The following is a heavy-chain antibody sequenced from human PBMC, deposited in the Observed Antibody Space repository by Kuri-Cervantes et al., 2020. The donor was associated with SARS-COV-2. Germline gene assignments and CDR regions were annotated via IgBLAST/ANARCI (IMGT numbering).Heavy chain of an antibody. Sequence: GESLKISCAASGFTFSSHSMNWVRQAPGKGLEWVSCTSSGSTYIYYVDSVKGRFTISRDNAKNSLYLQMDSLSAEDTAVYYCARDDRAGHFDVWGQGTMVTVSS. CDR1: GFTFSSHS. CDR3: ARDDRAGHFDV. J-gene: IGHJ3*01. D-gene: IGHD3-10*01. V-gene: IGHV3-21*04. CDR2: TSSGSTYI.